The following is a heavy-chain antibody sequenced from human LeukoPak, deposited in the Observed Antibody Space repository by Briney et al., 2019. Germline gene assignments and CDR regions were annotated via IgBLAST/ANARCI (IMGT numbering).Heavy chain of an antibody. J-gene: IGHJ4*02. CDR2: ISSSGSYI. V-gene: IGHV3-21*01. D-gene: IGHD1-1*01. Sequence: GGSLRLSCAASGFTFSSYSMNWVRQAPGKGLEWVSSISSSGSYIYYADSVKGRFTISRDNAKNSLYLQMNSLRAEDTAVYYCARDQLGNVYFDYWGQGTLVTVSS. CDR1: GFTFSSYS. CDR3: ARDQLGNVYFDY.